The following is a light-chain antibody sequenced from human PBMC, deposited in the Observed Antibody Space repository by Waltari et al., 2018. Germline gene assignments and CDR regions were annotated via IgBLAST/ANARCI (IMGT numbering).Light chain of an antibody. CDR2: AAS. Sequence: EIVMTQSPATLSVSQGDRATLSCRASQSVSSNLAWYQQHPGQAPRLLIYAASTRATGVPARFSGSGSGTDFTLTISSLQSEDFAVYYCQQYNGWPRTFGQGTKVEI. CDR3: QQYNGWPRT. V-gene: IGKV3-15*01. CDR1: QSVSSN. J-gene: IGKJ1*01.